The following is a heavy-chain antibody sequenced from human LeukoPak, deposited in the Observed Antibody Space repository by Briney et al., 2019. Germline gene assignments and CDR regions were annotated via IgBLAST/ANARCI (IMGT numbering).Heavy chain of an antibody. Sequence: SVKVSCKASGGTFSSYAISWVRQAPGQGLEWMGGIIPIFGTANYAQKFQGRVTITADESTSTAYMELSSLRSEDTAVYYCARVPKYYYESSGYYYDYYYGMDVWGQGTTVTVSS. CDR1: GGTFSSYA. V-gene: IGHV1-69*13. D-gene: IGHD3-22*01. CDR3: ARVPKYYYESSGYYYDYYYGMDV. J-gene: IGHJ6*02. CDR2: IIPIFGTA.